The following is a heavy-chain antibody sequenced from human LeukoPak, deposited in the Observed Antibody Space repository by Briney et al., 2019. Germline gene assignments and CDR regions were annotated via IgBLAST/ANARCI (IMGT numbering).Heavy chain of an antibody. CDR1: GFTFDDYG. CDR2: ISWNSGSI. V-gene: IGHV3-9*03. D-gene: IGHD6-6*01. J-gene: IGHJ3*02. CDR3: AKGKYSSSSAYAFDI. Sequence: PGGSLRLSCAASGFTFDDYGMSWVRQAPGKGLEWVSGISWNSGSIGYADSVKGRFTISRDNAKNSLYLQMNSLRAEDMALYYCAKGKYSSSSAYAFDIWGQGTMVTVSS.